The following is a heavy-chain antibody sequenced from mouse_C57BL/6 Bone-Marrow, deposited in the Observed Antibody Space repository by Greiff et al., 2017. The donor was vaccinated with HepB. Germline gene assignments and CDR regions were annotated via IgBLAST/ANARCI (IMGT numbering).Heavy chain of an antibody. Sequence: VQLQESDAELVKPGASVKISCKVSGYTFTDHTIHWMKQRPEQGLEWIGYIYPRDGSTKYNEKFKCKATLTADKSSSTAYMQLNSLTSEDSAVYFCAPYYGSSPFAYWGQGTLVTVSA. CDR1: GYTFTDHT. D-gene: IGHD1-1*01. CDR3: APYYGSSPFAY. V-gene: IGHV1-78*01. CDR2: IYPRDGST. J-gene: IGHJ3*01.